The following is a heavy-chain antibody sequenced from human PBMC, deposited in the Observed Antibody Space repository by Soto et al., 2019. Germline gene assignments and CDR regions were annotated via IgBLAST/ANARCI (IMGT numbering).Heavy chain of an antibody. Sequence: ASVKVSCKASGYTFTSYAMHWVRQAPGQRLEWMGWINAGNGNTKYSQKFQGRVTMTEDTSTDTAYMELSSLRSEDTAVYYCATAPSEAVAGIYYYYGMDVWGQGTTVTVTS. D-gene: IGHD6-19*01. CDR2: INAGNGNT. CDR3: ATAPSEAVAGIYYYYGMDV. V-gene: IGHV1-3*01. J-gene: IGHJ6*02. CDR1: GYTFTSYA.